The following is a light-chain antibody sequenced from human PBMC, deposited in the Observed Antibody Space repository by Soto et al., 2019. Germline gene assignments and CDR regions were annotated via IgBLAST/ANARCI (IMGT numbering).Light chain of an antibody. V-gene: IGKV3-11*01. CDR1: QSVSSY. Sequence: EIVLTQSPATLSLSPGERATLSCRASQSVSSYLAWYQQKPGQAPRLLIYDAFNRATGIPARFSGSGSGTDFTPTISSLEPEDFAVYYCQQRSNWPWTFGQGTKVEI. CDR2: DAF. CDR3: QQRSNWPWT. J-gene: IGKJ1*01.